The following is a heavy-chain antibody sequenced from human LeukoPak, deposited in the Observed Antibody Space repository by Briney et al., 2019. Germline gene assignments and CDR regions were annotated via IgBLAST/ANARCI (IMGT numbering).Heavy chain of an antibody. V-gene: IGHV3-30*02. CDR3: AKRIQSAMAMGY. Sequence: GGSLRLSCAASGFTFSSSGMHWVRQAPGKGLEWVAFIHYTGINEFFADSVKGRVTISRDNSENTMCLQMNSLRAEDTAVYYCAKRIQSAMAMGYWGQGTLVTVSS. J-gene: IGHJ4*02. CDR2: IHYTGINE. D-gene: IGHD5-18*01. CDR1: GFTFSSSG.